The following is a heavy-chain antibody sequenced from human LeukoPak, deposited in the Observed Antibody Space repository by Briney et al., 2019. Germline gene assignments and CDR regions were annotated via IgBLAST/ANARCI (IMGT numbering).Heavy chain of an antibody. D-gene: IGHD6-19*01. CDR2: IHTSGST. Sequence: PSETLSLTCTVSGGSISNYHWTWIRQPAGKGLEWIGQIHTSGSTNYNPPLKSRVTTSIDTPENQVSLTMRSVTAADTAVYYCARRDYSSGWSFDKWGQGTLVTVSS. J-gene: IGHJ4*02. CDR3: ARRDYSSGWSFDK. CDR1: GGSISNYH. V-gene: IGHV4-4*07.